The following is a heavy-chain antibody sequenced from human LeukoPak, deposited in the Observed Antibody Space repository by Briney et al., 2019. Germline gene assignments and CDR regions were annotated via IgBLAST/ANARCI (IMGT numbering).Heavy chain of an antibody. Sequence: PLETLSLTCTVSGGSISSYYWSWIRQPPGKGLEWIGYIYYSGSTNYNPSLKSRVTISVDTSKNQFSLKLSSVTAADTAVYYCARDAQYGMDVWGQGTTVTVSS. CDR2: IYYSGST. CDR3: ARDAQYGMDV. V-gene: IGHV4-59*01. J-gene: IGHJ6*02. CDR1: GGSISSYY.